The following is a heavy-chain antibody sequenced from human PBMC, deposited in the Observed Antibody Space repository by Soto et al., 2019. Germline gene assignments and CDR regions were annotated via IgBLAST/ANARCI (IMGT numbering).Heavy chain of an antibody. CDR1: GYSFTSYW. CDR2: IYPGDSDT. Sequence: GESLKISCKGSGYSFTSYWIGWVRQMPGKGLEWMGIIYPGDSDTRYSPSFQGQVTISADKSISTAYLQWSSLKASDTAMYYCARQRSSSGRDYYYYYGMDVWGQGTTVTVSS. V-gene: IGHV5-51*01. D-gene: IGHD6-6*01. CDR3: ARQRSSSGRDYYYYYGMDV. J-gene: IGHJ6*02.